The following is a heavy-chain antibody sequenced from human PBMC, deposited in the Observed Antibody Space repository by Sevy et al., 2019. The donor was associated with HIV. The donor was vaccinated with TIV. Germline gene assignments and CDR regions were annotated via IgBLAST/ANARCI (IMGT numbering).Heavy chain of an antibody. V-gene: IGHV3-21*01. CDR2: ISTSSNNI. CDR3: ARTFSFSWYDY. CDR1: EFAFNIHN. D-gene: IGHD6-13*01. Sequence: GGSLRLSCVASEFAFNIHNMSWVRQAPGKGLEWVSSISTSSNNIYYADSVEGRFTISRDNAKNSLYLQMNSLRAEDTAVYYRARTFSFSWYDYWGQGTLVTVSS. J-gene: IGHJ4*02.